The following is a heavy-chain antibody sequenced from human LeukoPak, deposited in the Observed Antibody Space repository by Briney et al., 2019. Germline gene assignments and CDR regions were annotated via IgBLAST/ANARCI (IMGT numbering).Heavy chain of an antibody. CDR3: AKGNGLGVVHIDY. Sequence: GRSLRLSCAASGFTFDDYAMHWVRQAPGKGLEWVSGISWNSGSIGYADSVKGRFTISRDKAKNSLYLQMNSLRAEDTALYYCAKGNGLGVVHIDYWGQGTLVTVSS. CDR1: GFTFDDYA. J-gene: IGHJ4*02. CDR2: ISWNSGSI. D-gene: IGHD2-15*01. V-gene: IGHV3-9*01.